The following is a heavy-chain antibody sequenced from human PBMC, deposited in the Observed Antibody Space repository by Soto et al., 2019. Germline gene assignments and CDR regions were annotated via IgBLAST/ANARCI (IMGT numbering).Heavy chain of an antibody. Sequence: GASVKVSCKASGYTFTSYGISCVRQAPGQGLEWMGWISAYNGNTNYAQKLQGRVTMTTDTSTSTAYMELRSLRSDDTAVYYCARDTAVAGTQDAFDIWGQGTMVTVSS. V-gene: IGHV1-18*01. CDR1: GYTFTSYG. D-gene: IGHD6-19*01. CDR2: ISAYNGNT. CDR3: ARDTAVAGTQDAFDI. J-gene: IGHJ3*02.